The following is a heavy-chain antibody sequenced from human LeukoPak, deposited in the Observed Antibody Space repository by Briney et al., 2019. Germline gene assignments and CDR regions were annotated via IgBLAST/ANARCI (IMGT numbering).Heavy chain of an antibody. J-gene: IGHJ4*02. Sequence: GGSLRHSCAASGFTFSSYWMNWVRQAPGKGLEWVANIKQDGSEKYYVASVKGRFTISRDNAKNSLYLQMNSLRAEDTAVYCCAAARWLGLGGSYWGQGKLVTVSS. CDR2: IKQDGSEK. CDR3: AAARWLGLGGSY. CDR1: GFTFSSYW. D-gene: IGHD6-19*01. V-gene: IGHV3-7*01.